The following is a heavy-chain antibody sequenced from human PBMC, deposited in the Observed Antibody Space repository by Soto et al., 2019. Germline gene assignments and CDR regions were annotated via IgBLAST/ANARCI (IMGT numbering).Heavy chain of an antibody. CDR1: GDSVSSNTAA. CDR2: IYYRSTWSF. Sequence: SQTLSLTCAISGDSVSSNTAARNWIRQSPSRGLEWLGRIYYRSTWSFDYALSVRSRITIAPDTSKNQFSLHLDSLTPEDTALYYCAGVTWFRSKDVWGQGTPVTVSS. CDR3: AGVTWFRSKDV. D-gene: IGHD3-10*01. V-gene: IGHV6-1*01. J-gene: IGHJ6*02.